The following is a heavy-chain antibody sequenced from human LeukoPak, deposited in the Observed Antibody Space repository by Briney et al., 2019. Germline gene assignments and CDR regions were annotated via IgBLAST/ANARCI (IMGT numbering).Heavy chain of an antibody. CDR2: ISSSSSYI. V-gene: IGHV3-21*01. CDR3: ASWYSSSSVMGGYCSGGSCGPLYYYYMDV. D-gene: IGHD2-15*01. CDR1: GFTFSSYS. J-gene: IGHJ6*03. Sequence: PGGSLRLSCAASGFTFSSYSMNWVRQAPGKGLEWVSSISSSSSYIYYADSVKGRFTISRDNAKNSLYLQMNSLRAEDTAVYYCASWYSSSSVMGGYCSGGSCGPLYYYYMDVWGKGTTVTVSS.